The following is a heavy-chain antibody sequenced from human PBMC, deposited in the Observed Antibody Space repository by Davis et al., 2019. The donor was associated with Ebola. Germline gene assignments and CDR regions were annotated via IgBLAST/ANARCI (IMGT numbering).Heavy chain of an antibody. J-gene: IGHJ5*02. D-gene: IGHD5-12*01. Sequence: SVKVSCKASGGTLSRYSFSWVRQAPGQALEWMGMITPFLGVPNYEKNFQGRVTITADKSTNTVFMDFNSLTSEDTAVYYCATYPYRGYEEHVWFDPWGQGTLVTVSS. CDR2: ITPFLGVP. V-gene: IGHV1-69*02. CDR1: GGTLSRYS. CDR3: ATYPYRGYEEHVWFDP.